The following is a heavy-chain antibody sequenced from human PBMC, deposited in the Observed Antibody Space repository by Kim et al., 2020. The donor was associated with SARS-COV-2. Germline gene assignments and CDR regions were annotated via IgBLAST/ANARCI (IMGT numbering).Heavy chain of an antibody. CDR3: ARSSEYSSSSGSYYYYYGMDV. Sequence: GESLKISCNGSGYSFTSYWISWVRQMPGKGLEWMGRIDPSDSYTNYSPSFQGHVTISADKSISTAYLQWSSLKASDTAMYYCARSSEYSSSSGSYYYYYGMDVWGQGTTVTVSS. D-gene: IGHD6-6*01. J-gene: IGHJ6*02. V-gene: IGHV5-10-1*01. CDR2: IDPSDSYT. CDR1: GYSFTSYW.